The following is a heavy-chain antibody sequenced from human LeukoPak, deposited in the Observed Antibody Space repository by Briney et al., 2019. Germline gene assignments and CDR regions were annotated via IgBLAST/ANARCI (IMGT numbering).Heavy chain of an antibody. Sequence: TSETLSLTCTVSGGSISSYYWSWIRQPPGKGLEWIGYIYYSGSTNYNPSLKSRVTISVDTSKNQFSLKLSSVTAADTAVYYCARQWELPRNWYFDLWGRGTLVTVSS. V-gene: IGHV4-59*08. CDR2: IYYSGST. CDR1: GGSISSYY. CDR3: ARQWELPRNWYFDL. D-gene: IGHD1-26*01. J-gene: IGHJ2*01.